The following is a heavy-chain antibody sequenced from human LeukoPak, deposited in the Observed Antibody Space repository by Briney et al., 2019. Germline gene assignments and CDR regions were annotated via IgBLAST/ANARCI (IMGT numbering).Heavy chain of an antibody. J-gene: IGHJ5*02. D-gene: IGHD3-10*01. CDR1: GFTFSSYA. V-gene: IGHV3-30*04. CDR2: ISYDGSNK. Sequence: GGSLRLSCAASGFTFSSYAMHWVRQAPGKGLEWVAVISYDGSNKYYADSVEGRFTISRDTSKNTLYLQMNSLRAEDTAVYYCAKDYSKTSYYGSGTYYRPNWFDPWGQGTLVTVSS. CDR3: AKDYSKTSYYGSGTYYRPNWFDP.